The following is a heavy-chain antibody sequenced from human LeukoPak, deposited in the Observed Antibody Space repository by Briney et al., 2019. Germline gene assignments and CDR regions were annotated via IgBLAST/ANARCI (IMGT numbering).Heavy chain of an antibody. J-gene: IGHJ4*02. CDR3: AREPRVRFLEWPLDY. Sequence: SVKVSCKASGGTFSSYAISWVGQAPGQGLEWMGRIIPIFGTANYAQKFQGRVTITTDESTSTAYMELSSLRSEDTAVYYCAREPRVRFLEWPLDYWGQGTLVTVSS. CDR1: GGTFSSYA. V-gene: IGHV1-69*05. D-gene: IGHD3-3*01. CDR2: IIPIFGTA.